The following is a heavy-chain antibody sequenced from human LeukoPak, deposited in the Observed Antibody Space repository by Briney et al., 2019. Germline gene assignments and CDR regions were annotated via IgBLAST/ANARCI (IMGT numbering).Heavy chain of an antibody. V-gene: IGHV3-30*12. CDR1: GFTLSSYS. CDR3: AKDLAGGVVWSGHRFDY. D-gene: IGHD3-3*01. Sequence: RRSLRLSCAVSGFTLSSYSMQWVRPAPHKGLEWVAVISYDGSNKYYAESVKGRFTVSRDKSKNTLYLQMSSLRAEDTAVYYCAKDLAGGVVWSGHRFDYWGQGTLVTISS. J-gene: IGHJ4*02. CDR2: ISYDGSNK.